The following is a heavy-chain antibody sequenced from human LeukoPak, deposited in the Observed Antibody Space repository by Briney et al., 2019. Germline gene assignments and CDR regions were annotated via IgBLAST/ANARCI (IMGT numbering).Heavy chain of an antibody. J-gene: IGHJ4*02. CDR1: GYTFTGYY. CDR2: INPSGGST. V-gene: IGHV1-46*01. Sequence: ASVKVSCKASGYTFTGYYIHWVRQAPGQGLEWMGIINPSGGSTSYAQKFQGRVTMTRDTSTSTVYMELSSLRSEDTAVYYCARGLAAADIDYWGQGTLVTVSS. CDR3: ARGLAAADIDY. D-gene: IGHD6-13*01.